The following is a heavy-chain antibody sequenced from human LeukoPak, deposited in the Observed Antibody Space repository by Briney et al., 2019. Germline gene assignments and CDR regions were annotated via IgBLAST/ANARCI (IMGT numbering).Heavy chain of an antibody. J-gene: IGHJ4*02. CDR3: ARGIVYYYDSSGYYPDY. CDR2: ISYDGSNK. D-gene: IGHD3-22*01. CDR1: GFTFSSYA. V-gene: IGHV3-30*04. Sequence: GGSLRLSCAASGFTFSSYAMHWVRQAPGKGLEWVAVISYDGSNKYYADSVKVRFTIYRDNAKNTLYLQMNSLRAEDTAVYYCARGIVYYYDSSGYYPDYWGQGTLVTVSS.